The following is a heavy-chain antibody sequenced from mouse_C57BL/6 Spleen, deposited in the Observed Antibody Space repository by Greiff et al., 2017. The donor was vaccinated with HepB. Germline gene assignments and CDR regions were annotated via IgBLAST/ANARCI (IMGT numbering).Heavy chain of an antibody. CDR1: GFTFSSYT. Sequence: EVHLVESGGGLVKPGGSLKLSCAASGFTFSSYTMSWVRQTPEKRLEWVATISGGGGNTYYPDSVKGRFTISRDNAKNTLYLQMSSLRSEDTALYYCARHGYYAMDYWGQGTSVTVSS. V-gene: IGHV5-9*01. CDR3: ARHGYYAMDY. CDR2: ISGGGGNT. J-gene: IGHJ4*01.